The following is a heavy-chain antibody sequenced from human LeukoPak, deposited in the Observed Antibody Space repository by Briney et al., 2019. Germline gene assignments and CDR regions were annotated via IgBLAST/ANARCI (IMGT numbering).Heavy chain of an antibody. D-gene: IGHD4-17*01. CDR3: ARPISVTTRSDFDY. Sequence: GGSLRLSCGATGFSFSNFGMHWVRQAPGKGLEWVAYIRYDGSAPYYADSVKGRFTISRDNSKRTLYLQMNSLRAEDTAVYYCARPISVTTRSDFDYWGQGTLVNVSS. CDR2: IRYDGSAP. V-gene: IGHV3-30*02. CDR1: GFSFSNFG. J-gene: IGHJ4*02.